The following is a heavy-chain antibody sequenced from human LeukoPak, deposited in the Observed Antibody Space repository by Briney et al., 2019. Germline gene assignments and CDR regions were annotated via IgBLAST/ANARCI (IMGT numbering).Heavy chain of an antibody. Sequence: GGSLRLSCVASGYTFIDYDMHWVRQVIGKGLEWVSAIGIRGDTHYSGSVKGRFTISRENAESSLYLQMNSLRAEDTAVYYCARGGIQVSGIDEFDYWGQGTLVTVSS. CDR2: IGIRGDT. V-gene: IGHV3-13*01. CDR3: ARGGIQVSGIDEFDY. D-gene: IGHD6-19*01. CDR1: GYTFIDYD. J-gene: IGHJ4*02.